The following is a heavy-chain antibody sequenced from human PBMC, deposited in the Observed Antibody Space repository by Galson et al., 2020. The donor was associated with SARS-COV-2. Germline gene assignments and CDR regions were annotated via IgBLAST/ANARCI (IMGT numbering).Heavy chain of an antibody. CDR3: AKDRDGGGTRFFDY. CDR1: GLTFSSSV. Sequence: QAGGSLRLSCVASGLTFSSSVMDWVRQAPGKGLEWVSQIRSSHDETYYADSVKGRFTISRDNSKNTLYLQMNSLRAEDTAVYYCAKDRDGGGTRFFDYWGQGTLVTVSS. D-gene: IGHD2-15*01. CDR2: IRSSHDET. J-gene: IGHJ4*02. V-gene: IGHV3-23*01.